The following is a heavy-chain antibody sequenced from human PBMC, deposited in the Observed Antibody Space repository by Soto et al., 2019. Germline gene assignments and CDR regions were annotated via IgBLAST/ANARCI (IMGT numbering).Heavy chain of an antibody. J-gene: IGHJ6*02. D-gene: IGHD3-3*01. Sequence: QLQLQESGSGLVKPSQTLSLTCAVSGVSISSDGYSWSWIRQPPGKGLEWIGFIYQSGSTYYNPSPNSRGTMAVDRSKNPFSLKLTSVTAADTAVYYCARAYYDFWTSYHYGMDVWGQGTTVTVSS. CDR3: ARAYYDFWTSYHYGMDV. V-gene: IGHV4-30-2*01. CDR2: IYQSGST. CDR1: GVSISSDGYS.